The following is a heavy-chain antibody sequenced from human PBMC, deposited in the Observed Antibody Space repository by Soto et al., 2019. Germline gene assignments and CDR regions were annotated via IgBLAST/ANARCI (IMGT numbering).Heavy chain of an antibody. V-gene: IGHV1-3*01. D-gene: IGHD6-19*01. CDR1: GYIFTSYA. Sequence: ASVKVSCKASGYIFTSYAMHWVRQAPGQRLEWMAWINAGNGNTRYSQKFQGRVTITRDTSASTAYMELSSLRSDDTAVYYCARQGPYSSGWPPKLSLDCWGQGTLVTVSS. CDR3: ARQGPYSSGWPPKLSLDC. CDR2: INAGNGNT. J-gene: IGHJ4*01.